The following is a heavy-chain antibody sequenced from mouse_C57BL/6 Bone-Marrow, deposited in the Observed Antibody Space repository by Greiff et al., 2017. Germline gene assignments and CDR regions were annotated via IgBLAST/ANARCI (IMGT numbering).Heavy chain of an antibody. D-gene: IGHD1-1*01. CDR1: GFSLTSYG. J-gene: IGHJ3*01. CDR3: ARHDCGSSYGFAY. Sequence: QVQLKESGPGLVAPSQSLSITCTVSGFSLTSYGVHWVRQPPGKGLEWLVVIWSDGSTTYNSAPKSRLSISKDNSKSQVFLKMNSLQTDDTAMYYCARHDCGSSYGFAYWGQGTLVTVSA. V-gene: IGHV2-6-1*01. CDR2: IWSDGST.